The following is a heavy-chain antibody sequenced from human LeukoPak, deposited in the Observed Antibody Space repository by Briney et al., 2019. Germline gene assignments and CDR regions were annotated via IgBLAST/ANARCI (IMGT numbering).Heavy chain of an antibody. J-gene: IGHJ3*02. D-gene: IGHD7-27*01. CDR2: LSGSGGST. CDR1: GFNFSSYA. CDR3: AKKLTGDKGGKAFDI. Sequence: GGSLRLSCAASGFNFSSYAMSWVRQDPGKGLEWVSALSGSGGSTYYADSVKGRFTISRDNSKNMLYLQMNSLRAEDTAVYYCAKKLTGDKGGKAFDIWGQGTMVTVSS. V-gene: IGHV3-23*01.